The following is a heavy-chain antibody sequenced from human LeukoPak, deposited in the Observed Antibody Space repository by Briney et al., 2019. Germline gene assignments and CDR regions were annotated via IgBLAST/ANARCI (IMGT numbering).Heavy chain of an antibody. V-gene: IGHV3-30*04. CDR1: GFTLSSYA. J-gene: IGHJ4*02. Sequence: GGSLRLSCAASGFTLSSYAMHWVRQAPGKGLEWVAVISYDGSNKYYADSVKGRFTISRDNSKNTLYLQMNSLRAEDTAVYYCARDHKVRGVIGYWGQGTLVTVSS. CDR2: ISYDGSNK. D-gene: IGHD3-10*01. CDR3: ARDHKVRGVIGY.